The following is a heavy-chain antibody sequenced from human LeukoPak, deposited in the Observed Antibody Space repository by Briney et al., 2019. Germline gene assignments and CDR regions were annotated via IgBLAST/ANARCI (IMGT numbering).Heavy chain of an antibody. CDR3: ASFKGGSGSYYFDY. J-gene: IGHJ4*02. CDR2: INHSGST. V-gene: IGHV4-34*01. CDR1: GGSFSGYY. D-gene: IGHD3-10*01. Sequence: SETLSLTCAVHGGSFSGYYWSWIRQPPGKGLEWIGEINHSGSTNYNPSLKSRVTISVDTSKNQFSLKLSSVTAADTAVYYCASFKGGSGSYYFDYWGQGTLVTVSS.